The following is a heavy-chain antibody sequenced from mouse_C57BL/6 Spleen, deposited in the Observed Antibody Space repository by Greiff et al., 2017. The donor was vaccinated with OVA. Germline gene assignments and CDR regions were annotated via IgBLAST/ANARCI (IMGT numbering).Heavy chain of an antibody. J-gene: IGHJ4*01. CDR3: ARPPMDYGNYYYAMDY. CDR2: INPSSGYT. D-gene: IGHD2-1*01. V-gene: IGHV1-4*01. Sequence: VKLMESGAELARPGASVKMSCKASGYTFTSYTMHWVKQRPGQGLEWIGYINPSSGYTKYNQKFKDKATLTADKSSSTAYMQLSSLTSEDSAVYYCARPPMDYGNYYYAMDYWGQGTSVTVSS. CDR1: GYTFTSYT.